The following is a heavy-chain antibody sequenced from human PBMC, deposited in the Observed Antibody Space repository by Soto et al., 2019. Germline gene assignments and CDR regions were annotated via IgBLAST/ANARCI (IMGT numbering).Heavy chain of an antibody. CDR3: ALRLGDPGRVYYDD. CDR2: IFYSGST. CDR1: GGSFSGYY. J-gene: IGHJ4*02. D-gene: IGHD3-16*01. Sequence: PSETLSLTCAVYGGSFSGYYWSWIRQHPGKGLEWIGYIFYSGSTYYNPSLKSRVTISVDTSKNQFSLKLSSVTAADTAVYYCALRLGDPGRVYYDDWGQGTLVTVSS. V-gene: IGHV4-31*11.